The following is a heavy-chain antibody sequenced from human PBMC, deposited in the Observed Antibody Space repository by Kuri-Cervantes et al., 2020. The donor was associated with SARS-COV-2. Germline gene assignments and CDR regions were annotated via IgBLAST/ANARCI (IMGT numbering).Heavy chain of an antibody. J-gene: IGHJ5*02. D-gene: IGHD3-10*01. Sequence: GGSLRLSCAASGFTFSSYAMSWVRQAPGKGLELVSYISSSGSTIYYADSVKGRFPISRDNAKNSLYLQMNSLRAEDTAVYYCARGITMVRGVIDHWGQGTLVTVSS. CDR3: ARGITMVRGVIDH. V-gene: IGHV3-48*04. CDR2: ISSSGSTI. CDR1: GFTFSSYA.